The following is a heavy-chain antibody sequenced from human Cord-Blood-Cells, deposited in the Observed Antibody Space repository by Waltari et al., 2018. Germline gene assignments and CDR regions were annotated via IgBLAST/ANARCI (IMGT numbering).Heavy chain of an antibody. CDR2: IRSKANSYAT. Sequence: EVQLVESGGGLVQPGGSLKLSCAASGFTFSGSAMHWVRQASGKGMEWVGRIRSKANSYATAYAGSVKGRFTISRDDSKNTAYLQMNSLKTEDTAVYYCTRGNDYGDYWGQGTLVTVSS. D-gene: IGHD2-8*01. V-gene: IGHV3-73*01. J-gene: IGHJ4*02. CDR3: TRGNDYGDY. CDR1: GFTFSGSA.